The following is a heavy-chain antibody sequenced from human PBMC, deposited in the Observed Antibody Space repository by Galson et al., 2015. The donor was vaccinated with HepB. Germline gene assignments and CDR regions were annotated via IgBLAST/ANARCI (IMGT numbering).Heavy chain of an antibody. D-gene: IGHD3-22*01. Sequence: SVKVSCKASGGTFSSYAISWVRQAPGQGLEWMGRIIPIFGTANYAQKFQGRVTITADESTSTAYMELSSLRSEDTAVYYCARDVRQYYYDSSGYYYGDGAWRCWGQGTLVTVSS. CDR1: GGTFSSYA. CDR2: IIPIFGTA. J-gene: IGHJ4*02. V-gene: IGHV1-69*13. CDR3: ARDVRQYYYDSSGYYYGDGAWRC.